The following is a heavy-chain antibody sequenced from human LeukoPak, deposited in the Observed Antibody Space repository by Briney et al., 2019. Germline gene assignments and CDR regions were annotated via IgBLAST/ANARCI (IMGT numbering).Heavy chain of an antibody. Sequence: GGSLRLSCAASGFTFSTYAMNWVRQAPGKGLEWVAVISDDGRHNYYADSVKGRFTISRDNSKNTLCLQMNSLRAEDTAVYYCAKGGITIFGVPLGYYYMDVWGKGTTVTVSS. CDR2: ISDDGRHN. D-gene: IGHD3-3*01. CDR1: GFTFSTYA. V-gene: IGHV3-30*04. J-gene: IGHJ6*03. CDR3: AKGGITIFGVPLGYYYMDV.